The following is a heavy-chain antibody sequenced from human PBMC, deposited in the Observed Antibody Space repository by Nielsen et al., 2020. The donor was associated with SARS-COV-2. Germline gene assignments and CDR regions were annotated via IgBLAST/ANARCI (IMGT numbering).Heavy chain of an antibody. CDR1: GFTFSTYS. D-gene: IGHD3-3*01. CDR2: ISSSGSTI. V-gene: IGHV3-48*04. Sequence: GGSLRLSCAASGFTFSTYSMNWVRQAPGKGLEWVSAISSSGSTIYYADSVKGRFTISRDNAKNSLYLQMNSLRAEDTAVYYCARLGIRSLGAQGYWGQGTLVTVSS. CDR3: ARLGIRSLGAQGY. J-gene: IGHJ4*02.